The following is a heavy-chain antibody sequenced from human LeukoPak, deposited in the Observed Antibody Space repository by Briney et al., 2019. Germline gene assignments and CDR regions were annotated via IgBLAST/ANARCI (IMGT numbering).Heavy chain of an antibody. CDR3: ARDRGYSGSYYATYNWFDP. J-gene: IGHJ5*02. Sequence: ASVKVSCKASGYTFTSYGISWVRQAPGQGLEWMGWISAYNGSTNYAQKLQGRVTMTTDTSTSTAYMELRSLRSDDTAVYYCARDRGYSGSYYATYNWFDPWGQGTLVTVSS. CDR1: GYTFTSYG. V-gene: IGHV1-18*01. D-gene: IGHD1-26*01. CDR2: ISAYNGST.